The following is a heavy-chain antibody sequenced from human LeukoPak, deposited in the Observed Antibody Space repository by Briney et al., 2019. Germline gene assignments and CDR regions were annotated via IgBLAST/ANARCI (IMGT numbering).Heavy chain of an antibody. CDR1: VASIRTYY. D-gene: IGHD2-15*01. CDR2: VYYSGST. Sequence: SETLSLTCTVSVASIRTYYWGWIRQPPGKGLEWRGYVYYSGSTKYNPSLKSRLTISVDTSKTQFCLNLSSGTAADTAVYYCAGGEDTGYSEAWGQGTLVTVSS. J-gene: IGHJ5*02. CDR3: AGGEDTGYSEA. V-gene: IGHV4-59*01.